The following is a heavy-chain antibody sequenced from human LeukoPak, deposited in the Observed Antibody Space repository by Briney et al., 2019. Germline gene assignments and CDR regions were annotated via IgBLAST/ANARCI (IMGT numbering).Heavy chain of an antibody. CDR1: GGSISSGGYY. D-gene: IGHD5-18*01. V-gene: IGHV4-31*03. Sequence: SETLSLTCTVSGGSISSGGYYWSWIRQHPGKGLEWIGYIYYSGSTYYNPSLKSRVTISVDTSKNQFSLKLSSVTAADAAVDYCAKEPPPPPTAMVYSYFAYWGQGPLVPFPP. J-gene: IGHJ4*02. CDR3: AKEPPPPPTAMVYSYFAY. CDR2: IYYSGST.